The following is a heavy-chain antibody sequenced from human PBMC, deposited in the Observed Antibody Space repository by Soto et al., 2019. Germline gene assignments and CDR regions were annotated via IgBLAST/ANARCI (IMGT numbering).Heavy chain of an antibody. V-gene: IGHV1-2*02. CDR1: GGTFSSYA. Sequence: ASVKVSCKASGGTFSSYAISWVRQAPGQGLEWMGWINPNSGATNYALKFQGRVTMTRDTSISAAYMELNSLTSDDTTVYYCARSRLTDYSIDYWGQGTRVTVSS. CDR2: INPNSGAT. J-gene: IGHJ4*02. D-gene: IGHD4-4*01. CDR3: ARSRLTDYSIDY.